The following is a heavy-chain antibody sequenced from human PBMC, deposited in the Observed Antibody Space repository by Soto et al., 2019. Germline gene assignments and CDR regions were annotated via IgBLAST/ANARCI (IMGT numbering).Heavy chain of an antibody. J-gene: IGHJ4*02. D-gene: IGHD5-12*01. CDR3: AHKAAGYRGFKY. V-gene: IGHV2-5*02. CDR1: GFSLSTSGVG. Sequence: QITLKESGPTLVKPTQTLTLACTFSGFSLSTSGVGVGWIRQPPGKALEWLALIYWDDDKRYSPSLKSRLTITKDTSKNQVVVTMTNIDPVDTATYYSAHKAAGYRGFKYCGQGTLITVSS. CDR2: IYWDDDK.